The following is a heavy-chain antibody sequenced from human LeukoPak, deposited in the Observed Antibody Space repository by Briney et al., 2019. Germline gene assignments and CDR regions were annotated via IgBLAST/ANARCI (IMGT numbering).Heavy chain of an antibody. CDR3: ASGESFDY. J-gene: IGHJ4*02. CDR2: FYSSGST. V-gene: IGHV4-4*07. CDR1: GTPISSYY. Sequence: PSETLSLTCTVSGTPISSYYWSWIRQPAGKGLEGIGRFYSSGSTNLNPSFKSRVTLLENTPKKQFSLKLSSVTAADTAVYYGASGESFDYWGQGTLVTVSS.